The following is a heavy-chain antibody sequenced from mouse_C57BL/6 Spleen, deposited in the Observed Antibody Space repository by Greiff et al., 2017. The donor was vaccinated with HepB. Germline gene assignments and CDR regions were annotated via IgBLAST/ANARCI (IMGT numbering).Heavy chain of an antibody. V-gene: IGHV1-26*01. CDR3: ARGELGRYFDY. CDR1: GYTFTDYY. CDR2: INPNNGGT. J-gene: IGHJ2*01. Sequence: EVKLQQSGPELVKPGASVKISCKASGYTFTDYYMNWVKQSHGKSLEWIGDINPNNGGTSYNQKFKGKATLTVDKSSSTAYMELRSLTSEDSAVYHCARGELGRYFDYWGQGTTLTVSS. D-gene: IGHD4-1*01.